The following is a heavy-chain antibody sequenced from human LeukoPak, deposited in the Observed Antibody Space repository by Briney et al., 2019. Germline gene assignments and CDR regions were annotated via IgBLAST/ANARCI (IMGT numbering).Heavy chain of an antibody. D-gene: IGHD3-3*01. CDR3: ARDLRSTIFGVVAYFDY. CDR1: GYTFTSYG. CDR2: ISAYNGNT. V-gene: IGHV1-18*01. J-gene: IGHJ4*02. Sequence: ASVKVSCKASGYTFTSYGISWVRQAPGQGLEWMGWISAYNGNTNYAQKLQGRVTMTTDTSTSTAYMELRSLRSDDTAVYYCARDLRSTIFGVVAYFDYWGQGTLVTVSS.